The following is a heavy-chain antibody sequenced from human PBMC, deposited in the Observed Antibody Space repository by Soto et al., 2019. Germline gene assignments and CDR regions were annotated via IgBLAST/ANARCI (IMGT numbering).Heavy chain of an antibody. V-gene: IGHV1-69*02. CDR2: IIPILGIA. CDR1: GGTFSSYT. J-gene: IGHJ6*02. D-gene: IGHD6-19*01. CDR3: ARGGESSGWSFYLPASMDV. Sequence: QVQLVQSGAEVKKPGSSVKVSCKASGGTFSSYTISWVRQAPGQGLEWMGRIIPILGIANYAQKFQGRVTITADKSTSTAYMELSSLRSEDTAVYYCARGGESSGWSFYLPASMDVWGQGTTVTVSS.